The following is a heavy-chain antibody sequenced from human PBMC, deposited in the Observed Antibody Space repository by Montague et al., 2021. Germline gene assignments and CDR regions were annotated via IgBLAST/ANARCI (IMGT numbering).Heavy chain of an antibody. CDR3: ARDTTTDGFDI. CDR2: ISYSGRT. J-gene: IGHJ3*02. CDR1: SGSISNYF. Sequence: SETLSLTCTVSSGSISNYFWTWIRQPPGKGLEWIGFISYSGRTNXNPSLKSRVTISLDTSKNQFSLNLSSVTAADTAAYYCARDTTTDGFDIWGQGTMVTVSS. D-gene: IGHD1-1*01. V-gene: IGHV4-59*13.